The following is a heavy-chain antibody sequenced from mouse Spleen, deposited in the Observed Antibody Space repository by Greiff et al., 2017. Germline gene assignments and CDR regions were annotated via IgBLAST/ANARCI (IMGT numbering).Heavy chain of an antibody. V-gene: IGHV1S81*02. CDR1: GYTFTSYW. CDR3: ARKTMITYAMDY. CDR2: INPSNGRT. J-gene: IGHJ4*01. D-gene: IGHD2-4*01. Sequence: QVQLQQPGAELVKPGASVKLSCKASGYTFTSYWMHWVKQRPGQGLEWIGEINPSNGRTNYNEKFKSKATLTVDKSSSTAYMQLSSLTSEDSAVYYCARKTMITYAMDYWGQGTSVTVSS.